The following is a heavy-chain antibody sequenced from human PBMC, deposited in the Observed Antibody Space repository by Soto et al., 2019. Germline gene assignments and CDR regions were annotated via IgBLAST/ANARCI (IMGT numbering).Heavy chain of an antibody. CDR2: ISSSGSTI. CDR1: GFTFSSYE. D-gene: IGHD3-22*01. V-gene: IGHV3-48*03. Sequence: PGGSLRLSCAASGFTFSSYEMNWVRQAPGKGLEWVSYISSSGSTIYYADSVKGRFTISRDNAKNSLYLQMNSLRAEDTAVYYCASRSGYDYSFDYWGQGTLVTVSS. J-gene: IGHJ4*02. CDR3: ASRSGYDYSFDY.